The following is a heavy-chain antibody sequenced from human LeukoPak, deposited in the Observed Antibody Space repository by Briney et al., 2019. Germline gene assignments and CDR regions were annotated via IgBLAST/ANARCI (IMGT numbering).Heavy chain of an antibody. Sequence: PGRSLRLSCAASGFTFSSYAMHWVRQAPGKGLEWVAVISYDGSNKYYADSVKGRFTISRDNSKNTLYLQMNSLRAEDTAVYYCAREWVQWLVRPTVYYYYYYMDVWGKGTTVTVSS. J-gene: IGHJ6*03. CDR3: AREWVQWLVRPTVYYYYYYMDV. CDR1: GFTFSSYA. CDR2: ISYDGSNK. V-gene: IGHV3-30*04. D-gene: IGHD6-19*01.